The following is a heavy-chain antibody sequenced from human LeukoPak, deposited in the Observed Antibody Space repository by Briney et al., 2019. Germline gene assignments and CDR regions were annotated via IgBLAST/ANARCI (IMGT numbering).Heavy chain of an antibody. CDR1: GGSFSGYY. J-gene: IGHJ6*02. V-gene: IGHV4-34*01. CDR2: INHSGST. D-gene: IGHD2-2*01. Sequence: SETLSLTCAVYGGSFSGYYWSWIRQPPGKGLEWIGEINHSGSTNYNPSLKSRVTISVDTSKNQFSLKLSSVTAADTAVYYCARHLGYQLRRGYYYVMDVCGPGTTVTVSS. CDR3: ARHLGYQLRRGYYYVMDV.